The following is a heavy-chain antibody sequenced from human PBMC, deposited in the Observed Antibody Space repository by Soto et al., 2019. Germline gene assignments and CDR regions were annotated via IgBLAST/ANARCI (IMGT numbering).Heavy chain of an antibody. J-gene: IGHJ5*02. Sequence: ASVNVSGKASGYTFTGYDMHWVRQAPGQGLEWMGWINPNSGATTYAQTFQGWVTMTRDTSISTAYMELSRLRSDDTAVYYCARERKSRYYGSAPDIWFDPWGQGTLVTDSS. CDR3: ARERKSRYYGSAPDIWFDP. CDR2: INPNSGAT. V-gene: IGHV1-2*04. D-gene: IGHD3-10*01. CDR1: GYTFTGYD.